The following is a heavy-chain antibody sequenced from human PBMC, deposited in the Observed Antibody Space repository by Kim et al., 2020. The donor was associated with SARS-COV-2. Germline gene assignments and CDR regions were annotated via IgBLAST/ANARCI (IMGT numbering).Heavy chain of an antibody. Sequence: GGSLRLSCAASGFTFSSYWMSWVRQAPGKGLEWVANIKQDGSEKYYVDSVKGRFTISRDNAKNSLYLQMNSLRAEDTAVYYCARDQGRWLQIRTSDYWGQGTLVTVSS. J-gene: IGHJ4*02. D-gene: IGHD5-12*01. V-gene: IGHV3-7*03. CDR2: IKQDGSEK. CDR1: GFTFSSYW. CDR3: ARDQGRWLQIRTSDY.